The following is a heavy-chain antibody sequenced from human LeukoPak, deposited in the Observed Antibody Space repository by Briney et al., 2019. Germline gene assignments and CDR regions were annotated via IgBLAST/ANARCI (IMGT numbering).Heavy chain of an antibody. CDR3: ARKQTGTMYDV. CDR2: FSSGGSA. CDR1: GYSISSGYY. V-gene: IGHV4-38-2*02. Sequence: SGTLSLTCTVSGYSISSGYYWGWIRQPPGKGLEWIGTFSSGGSAYYNPSLTSRVSISKDTSDNQFSLRLYSVTAADTAVYYCARKQTGTMYDVWGQGTQVTVSS. D-gene: IGHD1-7*01. J-gene: IGHJ4*02.